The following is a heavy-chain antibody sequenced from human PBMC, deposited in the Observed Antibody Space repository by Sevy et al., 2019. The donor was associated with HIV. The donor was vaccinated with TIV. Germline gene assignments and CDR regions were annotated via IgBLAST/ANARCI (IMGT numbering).Heavy chain of an antibody. V-gene: IGHV3-9*01. Sequence: GGSLRLSCAASGFTFDDYAMHWVRQAPGKGLEWVSGISWNSGSIGYADSVKGRFTISRDNAKNSLYLQRNSLRAEDTALYYCAKDSGGSYDYYYYYGMDVWGQGTTVTVSS. CDR3: AKDSGGSYDYYYYYGMDV. CDR2: ISWNSGSI. J-gene: IGHJ6*02. D-gene: IGHD5-18*01. CDR1: GFTFDDYA.